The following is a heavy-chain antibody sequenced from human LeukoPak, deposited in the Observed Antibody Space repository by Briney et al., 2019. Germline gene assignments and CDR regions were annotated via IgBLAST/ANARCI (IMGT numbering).Heavy chain of an antibody. J-gene: IGHJ4*02. CDR1: GFTFSSYA. D-gene: IGHD6-19*01. CDR3: ARAPYSSGWYYFDY. Sequence: GRSLRLSCAASGFTFSSYAMHWVRQAPGKGLEWVALISYDGSTRDYVDSEEGRFTTSRDNSINTLYLQMDSLRPEDTAVYYCARAPYSSGWYYFDYWGQGTLVTVSS. CDR2: ISYDGSTR. V-gene: IGHV3-30*04.